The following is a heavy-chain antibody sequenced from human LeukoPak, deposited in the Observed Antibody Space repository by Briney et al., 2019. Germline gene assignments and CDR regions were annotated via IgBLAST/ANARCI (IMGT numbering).Heavy chain of an antibody. D-gene: IGHD3-3*01. CDR3: ARGHTILAY. V-gene: IGHV3-7*01. Sequence: GGSLRLFCAASGLTFSSYWMTWVRQAPGRGLEWVASIKQDGSEKYYVDPVKGRFTISRDNAKDSLYLQMNSLRVEDTAVYYCARGHTILAYWGQGTLVTVSA. J-gene: IGHJ4*02. CDR1: GLTFSSYW. CDR2: IKQDGSEK.